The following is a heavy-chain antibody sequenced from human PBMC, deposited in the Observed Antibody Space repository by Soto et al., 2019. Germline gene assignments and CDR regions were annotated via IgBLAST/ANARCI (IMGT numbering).Heavy chain of an antibody. CDR3: ARGHYDFWSGYFATIDY. CDR1: GGSFSGYY. J-gene: IGHJ4*02. V-gene: IGHV4-34*01. Sequence: PSETLSLTCAVYGGSFSGYYWSWIRQPPGKGLEWIGEINHSGSTNYNPSLKSRVTISVDTSKNQFSLKLSSVTAADTAVYYFARGHYDFWSGYFATIDYWGQGTLVTVSS. D-gene: IGHD3-3*01. CDR2: INHSGST.